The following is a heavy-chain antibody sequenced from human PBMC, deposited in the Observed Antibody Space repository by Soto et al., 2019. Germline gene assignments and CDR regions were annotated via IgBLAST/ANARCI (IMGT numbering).Heavy chain of an antibody. V-gene: IGHV4-4*02. CDR1: SGSINRSNW. J-gene: IGHJ4*02. CDR3: ARGCDYVFDH. CDR2: IYHTGSA. Sequence: QVQLQESGAGQVKPSGTLSLTCAVSSGSINRSNWWTWVRQPLGKGLEWIGEIYHTGSANYNPSLNSRVTISIDKPKNQISLKLCSVTAADTAVYYCARGCDYVFDHWGQGTLVTVSS. D-gene: IGHD4-17*01.